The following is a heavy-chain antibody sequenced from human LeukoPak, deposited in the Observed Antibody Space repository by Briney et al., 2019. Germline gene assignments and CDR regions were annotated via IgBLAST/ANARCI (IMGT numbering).Heavy chain of an antibody. Sequence: PGGSLRLSCAASGFTFSSYSMNWVRQAPGKGLEWVSYISSSSSTIYYADSVKGRFTISRDNAKNSLYLQMNSLRAEDTAVYYCARDIEYGGPYNWFDPWGQGTLVTVSS. J-gene: IGHJ5*02. V-gene: IGHV3-48*01. CDR2: ISSSSSTI. CDR3: ARDIEYGGPYNWFDP. D-gene: IGHD4-23*01. CDR1: GFTFSSYS.